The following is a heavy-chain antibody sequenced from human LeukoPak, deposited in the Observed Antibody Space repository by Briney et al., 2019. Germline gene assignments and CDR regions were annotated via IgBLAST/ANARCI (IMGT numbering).Heavy chain of an antibody. V-gene: IGHV3-30*18. CDR3: AKERGTTTWFDY. J-gene: IGHJ4*02. D-gene: IGHD1-14*01. CDR2: ISYDGSNK. CDR1: GFTFSSYG. Sequence: GGSQRLSCAASGFTFSSYGMHWVRQAPGKGLEWVAVISYDGSNKYYGDSVKGRFTISRDNSKNTLSLQMNSLRVEDTAVYYCAKERGTTTWFDYWGQGILVTVST.